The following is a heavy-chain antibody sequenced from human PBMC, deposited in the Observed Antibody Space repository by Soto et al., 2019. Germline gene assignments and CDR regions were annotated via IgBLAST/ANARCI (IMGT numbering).Heavy chain of an antibody. CDR3: ARVPRGSSSSVARWFDP. Sequence: QVQLVQSGAEVKKPGASVKVSCKASGYTFTSYGISWVRQAPGQRLEWMGWISAYNGNTNYAQKLQGRVTMTTDTPTSTAYMELRSLRSDDTAVYDCARVPRGSSSSVARWFDPWGQGTLVTVSS. CDR1: GYTFTSYG. D-gene: IGHD6-6*01. J-gene: IGHJ5*02. CDR2: ISAYNGNT. V-gene: IGHV1-18*01.